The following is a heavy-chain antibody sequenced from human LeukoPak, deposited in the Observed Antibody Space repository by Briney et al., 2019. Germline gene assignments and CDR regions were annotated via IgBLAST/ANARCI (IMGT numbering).Heavy chain of an antibody. CDR2: IYYSGST. V-gene: IGHV4-34*01. D-gene: IGHD5-24*01. J-gene: IGHJ4*02. CDR1: GGSFSGYY. CDR3: ARHAWLQSHSDY. Sequence: SETLSLTCAVYGGSFSGYYWSWIRQPPGKGLEWIGSIYYSGSTYYNPSLKSRVTISVDTSKNQFSLKLSSVTAADTAVYYCARHAWLQSHSDYWGQGTLVTVSS.